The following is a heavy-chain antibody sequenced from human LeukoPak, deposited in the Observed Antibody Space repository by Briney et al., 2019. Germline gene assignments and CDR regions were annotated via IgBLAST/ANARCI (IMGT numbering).Heavy chain of an antibody. Sequence: SETLSLTCTVSGYSISSGYYWGWIRQPPGKGLEWIGSIYHSGNTYYNPSLKSRVTMPVDTSKNQFSLNLSSVTAADTAVYYCARDLGMEGYWGQGTLVTVSS. CDR2: IYHSGNT. CDR1: GYSISSGYY. J-gene: IGHJ4*02. V-gene: IGHV4-38-2*02. CDR3: ARDLGMEGY. D-gene: IGHD1-1*01.